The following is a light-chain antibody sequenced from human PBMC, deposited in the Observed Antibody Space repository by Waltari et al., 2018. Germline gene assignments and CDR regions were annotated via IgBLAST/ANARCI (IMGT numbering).Light chain of an antibody. V-gene: IGKV4-1*01. Sequence: DIVMTQSPDSLAVSLGERATMNCKSSQSVLYSSNNKHHLAWYQQKPGQPPKLLIYWASTRESGVPDRFSGSGSGTDFTLTISSLQAEDVAVYDCLQYCNGPRTFGQGTKVEIK. J-gene: IGKJ1*01. CDR2: WAS. CDR1: QSVLYSSNNKHH. CDR3: LQYCNGPRT.